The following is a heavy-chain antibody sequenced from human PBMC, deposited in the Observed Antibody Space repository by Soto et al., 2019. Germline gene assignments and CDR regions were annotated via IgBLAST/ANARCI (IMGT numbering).Heavy chain of an antibody. V-gene: IGHV3-9*01. J-gene: IGHJ4*01. D-gene: IGHD3-16*01. CDR2: INWKSDI. Sequence: GGSLRLSCAVSGFTFDDNAMHWVRQAPEKGLEWVSGINWKSDIGYADSVKGRFTISRDNPENSLYLQMNSLRAEDTALYYCAISQDRGGRTTFIYWGQGTQVTSPQ. CDR1: GFTFDDNA. CDR3: AISQDRGGRTTFIY.